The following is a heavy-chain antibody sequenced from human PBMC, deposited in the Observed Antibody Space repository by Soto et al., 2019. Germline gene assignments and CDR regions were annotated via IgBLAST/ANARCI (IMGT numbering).Heavy chain of an antibody. J-gene: IGHJ4*02. V-gene: IGHV3-7*03. CDR1: GFTFSSYW. CDR2: IKQDGSEK. CDR3: ARYRDGYNYRTNFDY. D-gene: IGHD5-12*01. Sequence: EVQLVESGGGLVQPGGSLRLSCAASGFTFSSYWMSWVRQAPGKGLEWVANIKQDGSEKYYVDSVKGRFTISRDNAKNSLYLQMNSLRAEDTAVYYCARYRDGYNYRTNFDYWGQGTLVTVSS.